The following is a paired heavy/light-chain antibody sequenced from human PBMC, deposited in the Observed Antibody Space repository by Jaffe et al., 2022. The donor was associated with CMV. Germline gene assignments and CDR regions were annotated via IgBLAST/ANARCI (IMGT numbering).Heavy chain of an antibody. J-gene: IGHJ4*01. CDR3: AKRSDCGGDCHRHFDS. CDR2: ITDSGSQS. Sequence: EVQLLESGGGLVQPGGSLRLSCAASGFMFSSHAMTWVRQAPGKGLEWVSSITDSGSQSYYADSVKGRFTISRDNPQNILYLQMNSLRAEDTALYYCAKRSDCGGDCHRHFDSWGHGTLVTVSS. CDR1: GFMFSSHA. V-gene: IGHV3-23*01. D-gene: IGHD2-21*02.
Light chain of an antibody. Sequence: QSALTQPASVSGSPGQSITISCTGTSSDVGNYNLVSWYQQNPGKGPKLIIYEVTKRPSGVSNRFSGSKSGNTASLTISGLQAEDEADYYCCSFAGSGSSVFGGGTKLTVL. J-gene: IGLJ3*02. V-gene: IGLV2-23*02. CDR2: EVT. CDR1: SSDVGNYNL. CDR3: CSFAGSGSSV.